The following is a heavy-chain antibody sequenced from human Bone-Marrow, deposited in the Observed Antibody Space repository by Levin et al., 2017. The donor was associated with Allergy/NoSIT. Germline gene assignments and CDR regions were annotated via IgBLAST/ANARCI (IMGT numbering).Heavy chain of an antibody. CDR3: ASSRRGFDSAGFYVYFDY. V-gene: IGHV4-30-2*01. Sequence: SQTLSLPCAVSGGSIHSNVYSWSWIRRPPGKGLEWIGYIYQSGNTYYNPSLKSRVIISADRSKNHFSLNLSSVTAADTAVYYCASSRRGFDSAGFYVYFDYWGQGALVTVSS. J-gene: IGHJ4*02. D-gene: IGHD3-16*01. CDR2: IYQSGNT. CDR1: GGSIHSNVYS.